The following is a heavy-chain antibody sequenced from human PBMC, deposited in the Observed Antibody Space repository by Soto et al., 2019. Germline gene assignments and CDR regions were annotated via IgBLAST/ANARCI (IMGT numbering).Heavy chain of an antibody. CDR3: ARAVDRAMSDIWFDP. V-gene: IGHV2-26*01. CDR1: GFSLSNAGMG. Sequence: SGPTLVNPTETLTLTCTVSGFSLSNAGMGVSWIRQRPGKALEWLAHIFSSDEKSYRTSLETRLTVSQDTSKSQVVLTMTNMDPLDTATYYCARAVDRAMSDIWFDPWGQGTQVTVSS. CDR2: IFSSDEK. J-gene: IGHJ5*02. D-gene: IGHD5-18*01.